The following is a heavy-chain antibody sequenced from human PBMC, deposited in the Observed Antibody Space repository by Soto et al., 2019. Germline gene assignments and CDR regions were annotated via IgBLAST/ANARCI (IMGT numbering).Heavy chain of an antibody. CDR3: ARNTDHRLVRGWLDT. J-gene: IGHJ5*02. D-gene: IGHD3-10*01. Sequence: GGSLRLSCAASGLTFSTSAMHWVRQAPGKGLEWVAMISHDGSHEYYGDSVKGRFSVSRDNSHNILHLQMNSLRIEDTAVYFCARNTDHRLVRGWLDTWGQGTLVTVSS. V-gene: IGHV3-30-3*01. CDR1: GLTFSTSA. CDR2: ISHDGSHE.